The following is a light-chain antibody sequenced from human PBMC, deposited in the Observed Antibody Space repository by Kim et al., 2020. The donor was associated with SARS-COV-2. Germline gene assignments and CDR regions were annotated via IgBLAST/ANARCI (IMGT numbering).Light chain of an antibody. Sequence: KTVTISGTGSSGNIASNYVQWYQQRPASAPPTVIYEDNERPSGVPDRFSGSIDSSSNSASLTISGLKTEDEADYYCQSYDDSNRWVFGGGTKLTVL. J-gene: IGLJ3*02. CDR2: EDN. V-gene: IGLV6-57*02. CDR3: QSYDDSNRWV. CDR1: SGNIASNY.